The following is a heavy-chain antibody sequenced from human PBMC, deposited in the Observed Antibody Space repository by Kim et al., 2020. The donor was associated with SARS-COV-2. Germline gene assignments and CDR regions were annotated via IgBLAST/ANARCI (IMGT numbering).Heavy chain of an antibody. Sequence: ASVKVSCKASGYTFTSYAMHWVRQAPGQRLEWMGWINAGNGNTKYSQKFQGRVTITRDTSASTAYMELSSLRSEDTAVYYCARDQGDTAMVLFDYWGQGTLVTVSS. V-gene: IGHV1-3*01. J-gene: IGHJ4*02. CDR3: ARDQGDTAMVLFDY. CDR2: INAGNGNT. CDR1: GYTFTSYA. D-gene: IGHD5-18*01.